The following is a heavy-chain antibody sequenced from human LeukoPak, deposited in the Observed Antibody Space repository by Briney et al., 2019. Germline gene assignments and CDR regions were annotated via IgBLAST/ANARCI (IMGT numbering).Heavy chain of an antibody. CDR1: GGSISSSSYY. J-gene: IGHJ4*02. V-gene: IGHV4-39*01. CDR2: IYYSGST. D-gene: IGHD3-22*01. CDR3: ASPNYYDSSGYYPIDY. Sequence: SETLSLTCTASGGSISSSSYYWGWIRQPPGKGLEWIGSIYYSGSTYYNPSLKSRVTISVDTSKNQFSLKLSSVTAADTAVYYCASPNYYDSSGYYPIDYWGQGTLVTVSS.